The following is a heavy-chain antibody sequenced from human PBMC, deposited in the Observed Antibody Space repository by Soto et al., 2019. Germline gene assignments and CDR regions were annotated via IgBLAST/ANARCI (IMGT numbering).Heavy chain of an antibody. D-gene: IGHD2-2*01. CDR3: ARTDCSSTCCYNYYYYGMDV. V-gene: IGHV1-3*01. Sequence: GASVKVSCKTSGYSFTKYGLHWVRQAPGQRLEWMGWINPGNGDTKYSQKFQGRVTITRDTSATTAYMELSSLRSEDSAVFYCARTDCSSTCCYNYYYYGMDVWGQGTTVTVSS. CDR2: INPGNGDT. CDR1: GYSFTKYG. J-gene: IGHJ6*02.